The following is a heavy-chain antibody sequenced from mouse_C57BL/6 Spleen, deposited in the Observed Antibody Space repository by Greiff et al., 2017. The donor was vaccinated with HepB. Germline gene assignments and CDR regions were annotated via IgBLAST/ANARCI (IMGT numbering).Heavy chain of an antibody. CDR3: AGYYYGRPAWFAY. D-gene: IGHD1-1*01. CDR1: GYSITSGYY. J-gene: IGHJ3*01. CDR2: ISYDGSN. V-gene: IGHV3-6*01. Sequence: DVKLQESGPGLVKPSQSLSLTCSVTGYSITSGYYWNWIRQFPGNKLEWMGYISYDGSNNYNPSLKNRISITRDTSKNQFFLKLNSVTTEDTATYYCAGYYYGRPAWFAYWGQGTLVTVSA.